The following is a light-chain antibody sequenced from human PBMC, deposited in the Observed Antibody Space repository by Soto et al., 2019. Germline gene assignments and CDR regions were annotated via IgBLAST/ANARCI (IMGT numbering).Light chain of an antibody. CDR1: QSISNY. J-gene: IGKJ1*01. CDR2: AAS. Sequence: DIQMTQSPSSLSASVGDRVTITCRASQSISNYLDWYQRKPGKAPKLLIYAASSLQSGVPSRFTGSGSGTDFTLTISNLQAEDFATYYCHQNYNVPPWTFGQGTKVEIK. V-gene: IGKV1-39*01. CDR3: HQNYNVPPWT.